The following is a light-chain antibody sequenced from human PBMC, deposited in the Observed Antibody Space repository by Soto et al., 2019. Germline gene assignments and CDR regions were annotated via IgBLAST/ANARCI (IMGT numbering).Light chain of an antibody. Sequence: SVLTQPPSASGTPGQRVTISCSGSSSNIGSNYVYWYQQLPGTAPKLLIYSNNQRPSGVPDRFSGSKSGTSASLAISGLRSEDEADYYCAAWDDSLSAPYVFGTGTKVT. CDR2: SNN. J-gene: IGLJ1*01. V-gene: IGLV1-47*02. CDR3: AAWDDSLSAPYV. CDR1: SSNIGSNY.